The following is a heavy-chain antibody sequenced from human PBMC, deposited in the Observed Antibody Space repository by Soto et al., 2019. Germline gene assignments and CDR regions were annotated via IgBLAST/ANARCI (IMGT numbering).Heavy chain of an antibody. CDR1: GFTFSSYS. D-gene: IGHD5-18*01. V-gene: IGHV3-48*02. CDR3: ARDPHSVYSSARYFFDY. J-gene: IGHJ4*02. Sequence: VGSLRLSCAASGFTFSSYSMNWVRQAPGKGLEWVSYIGSSSGAIFYADSVKGRFTISRDNSRNTMYLQMNSLRDEDTAVYYCARDPHSVYSSARYFFDYWGQGPLVTV. CDR2: IGSSSGAI.